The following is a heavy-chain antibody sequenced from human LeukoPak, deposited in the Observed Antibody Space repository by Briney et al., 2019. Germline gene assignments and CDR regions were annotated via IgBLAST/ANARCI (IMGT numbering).Heavy chain of an antibody. D-gene: IGHD6-6*01. J-gene: IGHJ4*02. CDR2: IYSGGST. CDR3: VGETIAGRPEH. CDR1: GFTFDDYA. V-gene: IGHV3-53*01. Sequence: GRSLRLSCAASGFTFDDYAMQWVRQAPGKGLEWVSVIYSGGSTYYADSVKGRFTISRDNSKNTLYLQMNSLRAEDTAVYYCVGETIAGRPEHWGQGTLVTVSS.